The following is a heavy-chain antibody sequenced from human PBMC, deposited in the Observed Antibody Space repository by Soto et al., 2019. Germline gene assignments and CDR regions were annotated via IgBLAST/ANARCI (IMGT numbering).Heavy chain of an antibody. Sequence: EVQLVESGGGLVKPGGSLRLSCAASGFTFSSYSMNWVRQAPGKGLEWVSSISSSSSYIYYADSVKGRFTISRQNAKNSLYLQMNSLRAEDTAVYYCARGPPDYYDFWSGYRVDWFDPWGQGTLVTVSS. D-gene: IGHD3-3*01. CDR2: ISSSSSYI. J-gene: IGHJ5*02. CDR1: GFTFSSYS. CDR3: ARGPPDYYDFWSGYRVDWFDP. V-gene: IGHV3-21*01.